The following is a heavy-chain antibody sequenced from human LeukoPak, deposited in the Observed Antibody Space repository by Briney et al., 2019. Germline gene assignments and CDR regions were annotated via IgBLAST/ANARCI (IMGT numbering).Heavy chain of an antibody. CDR3: ARHPPQGYSSGLYYFDY. D-gene: IGHD6-19*01. CDR2: IYGSGRP. Sequence: PSETLSLTCTVSGGSISSYYWSWIRQPPPKGRDWIGYIYGSGRPNYNPSLKSRVTISVDPSKNQFSLKLSSVTAEDTAVHYCARHPPQGYSSGLYYFDYWGQGTLVTVSS. V-gene: IGHV4-59*08. CDR1: GGSISSYY. J-gene: IGHJ4*02.